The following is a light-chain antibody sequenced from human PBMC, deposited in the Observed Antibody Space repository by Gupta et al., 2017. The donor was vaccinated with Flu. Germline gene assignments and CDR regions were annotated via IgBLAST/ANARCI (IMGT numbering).Light chain of an antibody. CDR2: DDS. CDR3: QVSDITSDHSYV. CDR1: NIASKS. V-gene: IGLV3-21*02. Sequence: SFVLTQPPSVSVAPGQTARITCGGYNIASKSVHWYQQKPGQAPVLVVYDDSDRPSGIPERFSGSNSGNTATLTISRVEAGDEADYYCQVSDITSDHSYVFGTGTKVTVL. J-gene: IGLJ1*01.